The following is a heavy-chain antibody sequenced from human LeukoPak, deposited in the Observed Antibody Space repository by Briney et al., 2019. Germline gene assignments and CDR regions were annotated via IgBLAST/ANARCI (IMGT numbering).Heavy chain of an antibody. V-gene: IGHV1-18*01. CDR2: ISAYNGNT. D-gene: IGHD3-22*01. CDR3: ARQGRYYYDSSGYYEIRY. J-gene: IGHJ4*02. CDR1: GYTFTSYG. Sequence: ASVKVSCKASGYTFTSYGISWVRQAPGQGLEWMGWISAYNGNTNYAQKLQGRVTMTTGTSTSTAYMELRSLRSDDTAVYYCARQGRYYYDSSGYYEIRYWGQGTLVTVSS.